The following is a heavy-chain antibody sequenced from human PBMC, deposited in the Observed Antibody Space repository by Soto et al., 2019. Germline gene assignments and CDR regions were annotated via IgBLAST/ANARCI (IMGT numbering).Heavy chain of an antibody. D-gene: IGHD3-3*01. J-gene: IGHJ5*02. V-gene: IGHV3-74*01. CDR2: INKDATT. CDR3: AREDFWSFA. Sequence: EVQLAESGGGFVEPGGSLRLSCVVSGFSLSRAWMDWVRQVPGKGLVWVSRINKDATTTYADSVKGRFTISRDTAKNTLYLQMNSLRAEDTALYYCAREDFWSFAWGQGILVTVSS. CDR1: GFSLSRAW.